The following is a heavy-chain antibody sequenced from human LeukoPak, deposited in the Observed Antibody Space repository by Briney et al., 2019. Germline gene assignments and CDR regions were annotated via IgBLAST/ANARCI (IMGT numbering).Heavy chain of an antibody. CDR1: GYTFITYY. Sequence: ASVKVSCKASGYTFITYYIHWVRQPPGQGLEWMGIINPSGGRTSYAQKFQRRATMTRDTSTNTVYMDLYSLRSGDTAVYYCARGGRDYHDSSGYYTWGQGTLVTVSS. V-gene: IGHV1-46*01. D-gene: IGHD3-22*01. CDR2: INPSGGRT. CDR3: ARGGRDYHDSSGYYT. J-gene: IGHJ5*02.